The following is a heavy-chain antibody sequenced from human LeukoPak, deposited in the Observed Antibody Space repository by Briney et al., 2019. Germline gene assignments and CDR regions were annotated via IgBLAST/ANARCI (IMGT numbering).Heavy chain of an antibody. D-gene: IGHD3-3*01. Sequence: GASVKVSCKASGGTFSSYAINWVRQATGQGLEWMGWMNPNSGNTGYAQKFQGRVTITRNTSISTAYMELSSLRSEDTAVYYCARDDGVFGVSHFDYWGQGTLVTVSS. CDR3: ARDDGVFGVSHFDY. CDR2: MNPNSGNT. V-gene: IGHV1-8*03. CDR1: GGTFSSYA. J-gene: IGHJ4*02.